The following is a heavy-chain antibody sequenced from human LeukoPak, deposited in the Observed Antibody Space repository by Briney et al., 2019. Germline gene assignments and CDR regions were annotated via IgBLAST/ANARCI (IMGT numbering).Heavy chain of an antibody. CDR3: ARDPGGSGWLDY. J-gene: IGHJ4*02. V-gene: IGHV1-18*04. D-gene: IGHD6-19*01. Sequence: ASVKVSCKASGYTFTGYYMHWVRQAPGQGLEWMGWISAYNGNTNYAQKLQGRVTMTTDTSTSTAYMELRSLRSDDTAVYYCARDPGGSGWLDYWGQRTLVTVSS. CDR2: ISAYNGNT. CDR1: GYTFTGYY.